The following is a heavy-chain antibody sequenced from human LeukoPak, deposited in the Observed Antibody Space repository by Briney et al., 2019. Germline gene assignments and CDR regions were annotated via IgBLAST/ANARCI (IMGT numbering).Heavy chain of an antibody. Sequence: GASVKVSCKASGYTFTGYYMHWVRQAPGQGLEWMGWINPNSGGTNYAQKFQGRVTMTRDTSISTAYMELSRLRSDDTAVYYCARATLTGHVLTYYHYGMDVWGQGTTVTVSS. J-gene: IGHJ6*02. V-gene: IGHV1-2*02. D-gene: IGHD7-27*01. CDR2: INPNSGGT. CDR1: GYTFTGYY. CDR3: ARATLTGHVLTYYHYGMDV.